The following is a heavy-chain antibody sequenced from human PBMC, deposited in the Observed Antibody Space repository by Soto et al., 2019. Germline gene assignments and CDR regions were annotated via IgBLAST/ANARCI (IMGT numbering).Heavy chain of an antibody. CDR2: IYHSVST. J-gene: IGHJ4*02. V-gene: IGHV4-30-2*01. Sequence: SETLSLTCAVSCGSIFSGGYSWSWIRQPPGKGLEWIGYIYHSVSTYYNPSLKSRVTISVDRSKNQFSLRLSSVTDADTAVYYCARVPEYWGQGTLVTVSS. CDR3: ARVPEY. CDR1: CGSIFSGGYS.